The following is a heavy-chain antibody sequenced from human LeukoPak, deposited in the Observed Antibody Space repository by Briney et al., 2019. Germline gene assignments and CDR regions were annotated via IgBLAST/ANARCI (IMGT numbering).Heavy chain of an antibody. Sequence: GASVKVSCKASGYTFTSYGIIWVRQAPGQGLEWMGWISAYNGNTNYAQKLQGRVTMTTDTSTSTAYMELRSLRSDDTAVYYCARGSSGWYLRVYFDYWGQGTLVTVSS. D-gene: IGHD6-19*01. CDR1: GYTFTSYG. V-gene: IGHV1-18*01. CDR3: ARGSSGWYLRVYFDY. J-gene: IGHJ4*02. CDR2: ISAYNGNT.